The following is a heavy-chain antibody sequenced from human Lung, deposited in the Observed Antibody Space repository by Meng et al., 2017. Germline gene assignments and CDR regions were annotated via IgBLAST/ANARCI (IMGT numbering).Heavy chain of an antibody. V-gene: IGHV4-34*01. CDR3: ARGPTTMAHDFDY. Sequence: VQLRRWGAGLLRPSATLSLTCVVSGGSFSDYDWSWIRQPPGKGLEWIGEINHSGSTNYNPSLESRATISVDTSQNNLSLKLSSVTAADSAVYYCARGPTTMAHDFDYWGQGTLVTVSS. D-gene: IGHD4-11*01. CDR1: GGSFSDYD. J-gene: IGHJ4*02. CDR2: INHSGST.